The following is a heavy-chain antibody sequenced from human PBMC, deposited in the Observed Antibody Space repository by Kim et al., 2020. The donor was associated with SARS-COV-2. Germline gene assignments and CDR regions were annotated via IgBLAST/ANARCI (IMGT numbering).Heavy chain of an antibody. CDR3: AKDGLNYYGSGRSDYFDY. V-gene: IGHV3-30*18. D-gene: IGHD3-10*01. CDR2: ISYEGTNK. J-gene: IGHJ4*02. Sequence: GGSLRLSCAASGFTFSTYGMHWVRQAPGKGLEWVAVISYEGTNKYHADSVQGRFTISRDNSKNTLYLQMNSLRVEETAVYYCAKDGLNYYGSGRSDYFDYWGQGTLVTVSS. CDR1: GFTFSTYG.